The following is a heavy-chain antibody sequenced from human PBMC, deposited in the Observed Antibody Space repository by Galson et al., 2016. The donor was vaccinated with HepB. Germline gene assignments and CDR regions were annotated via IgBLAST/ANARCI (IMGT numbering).Heavy chain of an antibody. CDR1: GGTFSNYA. J-gene: IGHJ4*02. D-gene: IGHD6-19*01. V-gene: IGHV1-69*04. CDR2: IIPILDIA. CDR3: ARGRGSGWFGVLNY. Sequence: SVKVSCKASGGTFSNYAISWVRQAPGQGLEWVGRIIPILDIANYAQRFQGRVTITADKSTSTAYMELSSLRSEATAVYYCARGRGSGWFGVLNYWGQGTLITVPS.